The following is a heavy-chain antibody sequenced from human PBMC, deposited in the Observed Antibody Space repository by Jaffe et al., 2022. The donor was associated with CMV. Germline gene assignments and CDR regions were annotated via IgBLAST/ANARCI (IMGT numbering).Heavy chain of an antibody. V-gene: IGHV3-23*01. Sequence: EVQLLESGGGLVQPGGSLRLSCAASGFTFSSYAMSWVRQAPGKGLEWVSAISGSGGSTYYADSVKGRFTISRDNSKNTLYLQMNSLRAEDTAVYYCAKDCNTVTTGGPGARIVFCGMFDYWGQGTLVTVSS. CDR2: ISGSGGST. D-gene: IGHD4-17*01. CDR3: AKDCNTVTTGGPGARIVFCGMFDY. CDR1: GFTFSSYA. J-gene: IGHJ4*02.